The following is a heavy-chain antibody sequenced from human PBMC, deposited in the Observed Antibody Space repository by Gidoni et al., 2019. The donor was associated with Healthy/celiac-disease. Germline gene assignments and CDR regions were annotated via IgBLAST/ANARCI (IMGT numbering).Heavy chain of an antibody. V-gene: IGHV1-3*01. D-gene: IGHD5-18*01. CDR3: ASHIAPRGYSYGQYYFDY. CDR1: GYTFTSYA. Sequence: QVQLVQSGAEVKKPGASVKVSCKASGYTFTSYAMHWGRQAPGQRLEWMGWIHAGNGNTKYSQKFQGRVTITRDTSASTAYMELSSLRSEDTAVYYCASHIAPRGYSYGQYYFDYWGQGTLVTVSS. CDR2: IHAGNGNT. J-gene: IGHJ4*02.